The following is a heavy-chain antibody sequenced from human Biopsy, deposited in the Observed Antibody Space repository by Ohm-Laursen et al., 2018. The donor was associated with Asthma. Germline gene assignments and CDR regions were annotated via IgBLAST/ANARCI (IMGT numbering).Heavy chain of an antibody. D-gene: IGHD6-19*01. Sequence: SDTLSLTCGVFGQSLGNIYWSWVRQSPEKGLEWLGESNRRGSTNINPSLKSRVTMSMDTSKNHFSLKLSSVTSADTALYFCARGPQWYGLDVWGPGTTVTVSS. V-gene: IGHV4-34*01. CDR1: GQSLGNIY. CDR3: ARGPQWYGLDV. CDR2: SNRRGST. J-gene: IGHJ6*02.